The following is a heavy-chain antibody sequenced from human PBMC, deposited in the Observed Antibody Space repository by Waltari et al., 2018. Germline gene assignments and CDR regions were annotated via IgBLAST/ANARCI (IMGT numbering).Heavy chain of an antibody. J-gene: IGHJ3*02. V-gene: IGHV3-23*01. CDR2: ISGSADAS. Sequence: EVYLLESGGALVQPGQSLRLSCAASRFTFRDYAMTWVRQAPGKGLEWVSTISGSADASYYADACKGRFAISRDNSKNTLYLQMNSLRVEDTSKYYCAKPAGYAYGYGAFHMWGQGTTVTVSS. CDR1: RFTFRDYA. D-gene: IGHD5-18*01. CDR3: AKPAGYAYGYGAFHM.